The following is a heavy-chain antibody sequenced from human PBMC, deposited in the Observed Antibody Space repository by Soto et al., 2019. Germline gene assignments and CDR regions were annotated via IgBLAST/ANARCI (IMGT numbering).Heavy chain of an antibody. Sequence: EVQLLESGGGFVQPGESLRLSCAASGFTFSLSAMSWVRQAPGRGLEWVSSLSGGGSTTDYADSVKGRFTISRDNSKNTVHLKMNSLRAEDTAVSYCAKAPAYEILTGCDSWGQGALVNVSS. J-gene: IGHJ4*02. D-gene: IGHD3-9*01. CDR3: AKAPAYEILTGCDS. CDR1: GFTFSLSA. CDR2: LSGGGSTT. V-gene: IGHV3-23*01.